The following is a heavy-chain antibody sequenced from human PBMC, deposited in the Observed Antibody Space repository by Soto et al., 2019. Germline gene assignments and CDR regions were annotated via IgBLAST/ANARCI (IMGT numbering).Heavy chain of an antibody. CDR1: GVSISRGGYS. D-gene: IGHD3-22*01. V-gene: IGHV4-30-2*01. CDR3: ARAQDYYDKSGYHFEY. Sequence: SETLSLTWGVSGVSISRGGYSWNWIRQPPGKGLEWIGYVYHTGIANYNPSLRGRVTISVDTSKNQFSLKLTSVTAADTAMYYCARAQDYYDKSGYHFEYWGQGALVTVSS. J-gene: IGHJ4*02. CDR2: VYHTGIA.